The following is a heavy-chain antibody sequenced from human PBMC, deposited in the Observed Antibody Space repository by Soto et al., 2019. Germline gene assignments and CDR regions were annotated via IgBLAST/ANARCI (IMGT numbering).Heavy chain of an antibody. V-gene: IGHV1-69*06. CDR3: ASEGQTGTDPYNWFDP. CDR2: IIPIFGTA. CDR1: GGTFSSYA. J-gene: IGHJ5*02. D-gene: IGHD1-1*01. Sequence: SVKVSCKASGGTFSSYAISWVRQAPGQGLEWMGGIIPIFGTANYAQKFQGRVTITADKSTSTAYMELSSLRSEDTAVYYCASEGQTGTDPYNWFDPWGQGTLVTVSS.